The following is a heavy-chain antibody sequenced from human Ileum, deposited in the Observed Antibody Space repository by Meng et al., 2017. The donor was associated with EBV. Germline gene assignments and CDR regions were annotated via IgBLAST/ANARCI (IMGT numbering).Heavy chain of an antibody. CDR3: ASARGSWFDP. D-gene: IGHD1-26*01. Sequence: QVQFVESVVGLVKPGGSLRLSCAASGFTFSDYYMSWIRQAPGKGLEWVSYINSGGGIINYADSVKGRFTISRDNAEKSLYLQMNSLRAEDTAVYYCASARGSWFDPWGQGTLVTVSS. J-gene: IGHJ5*02. V-gene: IGHV3-11*01. CDR1: GFTFSDYY. CDR2: INSGGGII.